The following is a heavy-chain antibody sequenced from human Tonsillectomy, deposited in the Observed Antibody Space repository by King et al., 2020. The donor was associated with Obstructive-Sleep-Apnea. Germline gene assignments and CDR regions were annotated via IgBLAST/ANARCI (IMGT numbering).Heavy chain of an antibody. D-gene: IGHD5-12*01. Sequence: QLVQSGAEVKKPGASVKVSCKASGYTFTGYYMHWVRQAPGQGLEWMGWINPNSGGTNFAQKFQGWVTMTRDTSISTAYMELSRLRSDDTDVYFCARTPGGGYAYLDYWGQGTLVTVSS. CDR2: INPNSGGT. CDR1: GYTFTGYY. J-gene: IGHJ4*02. V-gene: IGHV1-2*04. CDR3: ARTPGGGYAYLDY.